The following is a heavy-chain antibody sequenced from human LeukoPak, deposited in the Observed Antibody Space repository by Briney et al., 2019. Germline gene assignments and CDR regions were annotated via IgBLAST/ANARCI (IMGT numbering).Heavy chain of an antibody. CDR1: GFTFSSYW. V-gene: IGHV3-7*03. CDR2: IKQDGSEK. CDR3: ASLYYDILTGYDYYGMDV. D-gene: IGHD3-9*01. Sequence: GGSLRLSCAASGFTFSSYWMSWVRQVPGKGLEWVANIKQDGSEKYYVDSVKGRFTISRDNAKNSLYLQMNSLRAEDTAVYYCASLYYDILTGYDYYGMDVWGEGTTVTVSS. J-gene: IGHJ6*04.